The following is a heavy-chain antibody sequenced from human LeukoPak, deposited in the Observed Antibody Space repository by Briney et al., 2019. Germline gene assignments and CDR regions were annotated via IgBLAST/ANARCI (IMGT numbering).Heavy chain of an antibody. J-gene: IGHJ4*02. CDR3: ARETGFYPYFDY. Sequence: SVKVSCKASGGTFSSYAISWVRQAPGQGLEWMRGIIPIFGTANYAQKFQGRVTITADESTSTAYMELSSLRSEDTAVYYCARETGFYPYFDYWGQGTLVTVSS. D-gene: IGHD3-9*01. CDR1: GGTFSSYA. V-gene: IGHV1-69*13. CDR2: IIPIFGTA.